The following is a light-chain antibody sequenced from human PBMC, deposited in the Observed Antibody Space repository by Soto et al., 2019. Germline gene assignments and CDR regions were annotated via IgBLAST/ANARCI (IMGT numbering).Light chain of an antibody. CDR1: SGSVSTSYY. J-gene: IGLJ2*01. Sequence: QTVVTQEPSFSVSPGGTVTLTCGLSSGSVSTSYYPSWYQQTPGQAPRTLIYSTNTRSSGVPDRFSGSILGNKAALTLTGAEADDVSDYYCVLYMGSGIWVFGGGTKLTFL. CDR2: STN. CDR3: VLYMGSGIWV. V-gene: IGLV8-61*01.